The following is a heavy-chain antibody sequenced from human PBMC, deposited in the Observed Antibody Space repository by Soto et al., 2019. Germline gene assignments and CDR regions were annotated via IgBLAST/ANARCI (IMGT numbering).Heavy chain of an antibody. CDR3: APLRYYYDSSGYSD. CDR2: FDPEDGET. Sequence: QVQLVQSGAEVKKPGASVKVSCKVSGYTLTELSMHWVRQAPGKGLEWMGGFDPEDGETIYAQKFQGRVTMTDDTSTDTAYMELSSLRSEDTAVYYCAPLRYYYDSSGYSDWGQGTLVTVSS. D-gene: IGHD3-22*01. J-gene: IGHJ4*02. CDR1: GYTLTELS. V-gene: IGHV1-24*01.